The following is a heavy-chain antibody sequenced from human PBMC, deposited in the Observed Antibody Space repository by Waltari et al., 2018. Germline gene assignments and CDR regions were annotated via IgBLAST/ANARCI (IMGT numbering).Heavy chain of an antibody. Sequence: EVQLLESGGGLVQPGGSLRLSCAASGFTLSSYAMRWVRPAHGSGLEWVSASSGSGGNTYYADSVKGRFTISRDNSKNTLYLQMNSLRAEDTAVYYCAKDLHLLYDFWSGYPHAFDYWGQGTLVTVSS. CDR1: GFTLSSYA. J-gene: IGHJ4*02. CDR2: SSGSGGNT. D-gene: IGHD3-3*01. V-gene: IGHV3-23*01. CDR3: AKDLHLLYDFWSGYPHAFDY.